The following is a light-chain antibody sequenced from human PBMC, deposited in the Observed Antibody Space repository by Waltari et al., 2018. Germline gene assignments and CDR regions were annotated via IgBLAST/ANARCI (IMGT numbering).Light chain of an antibody. CDR3: SSYTSSSTLWV. CDR2: DVS. Sequence: QSALTQPPSVSGSPGQSITISCTGTSSDVGGYNYVSWYQQHPGKAPKLIIYDVSNRPSGVSNRFSGSKSGNTASLTISGLQAEDEADYYCSSYTSSSTLWVFGGGTKLTVL. J-gene: IGLJ3*02. V-gene: IGLV2-14*01. CDR1: SSDVGGYNY.